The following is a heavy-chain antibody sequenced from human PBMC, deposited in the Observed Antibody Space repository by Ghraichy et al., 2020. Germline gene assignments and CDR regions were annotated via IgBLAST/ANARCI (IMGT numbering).Heavy chain of an antibody. CDR1: GGSISSSSSY. J-gene: IGHJ6*02. CDR3: ARHLRPGATEGYYYGMDV. D-gene: IGHD2-2*01. V-gene: IGHV4-39*01. Sequence: ESLNISCTVSGGSISSSSSYWGWIRQPPGKGLEWIGTIYYSGSRHYNPSLKSRVTISVDTSKNQFSLKVSPVTAADTAVYYCARHLRPGATEGYYYGMDVWGQGTTVTVS. CDR2: IYYSGSR.